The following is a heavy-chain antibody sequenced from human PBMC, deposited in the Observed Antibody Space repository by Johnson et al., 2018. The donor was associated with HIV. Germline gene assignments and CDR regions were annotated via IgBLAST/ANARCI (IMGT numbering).Heavy chain of an antibody. CDR2: ITSTGITV. D-gene: IGHD6-13*01. Sequence: VQLVESGGGLVKPGGSLRLSCAASGFTFSDYYMSWIRQAPGKGLEWVSYITSTGITVYYTDSVKGRFTISRDNAKNSLSLQMNSLRAEDTAVYYCARDRGGIAEQSGAFDIWGQWTMVTVSS. V-gene: IGHV3-11*04. CDR3: ARDRGGIAEQSGAFDI. J-gene: IGHJ3*02. CDR1: GFTFSDYY.